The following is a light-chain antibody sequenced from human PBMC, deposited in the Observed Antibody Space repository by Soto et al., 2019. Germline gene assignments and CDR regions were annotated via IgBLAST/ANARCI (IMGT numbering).Light chain of an antibody. Sequence: QSALTQPASVSGSAGQSITISCTGTSSDVGGYNFVSWYQQHPGKAPRLMIFDVDNRPSGVSTRFSGSKSGNTASLTISGLQAEDEADYYCCSYSGSSTIVVFGGGTKLTVL. CDR3: CSYSGSSTIVV. CDR1: SSDVGGYNF. V-gene: IGLV2-14*03. J-gene: IGLJ2*01. CDR2: DVD.